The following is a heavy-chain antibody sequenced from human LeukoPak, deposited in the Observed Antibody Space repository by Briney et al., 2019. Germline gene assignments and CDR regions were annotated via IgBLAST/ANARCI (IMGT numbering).Heavy chain of an antibody. Sequence: PSETLSLTCTVSGGSISSYYWSWIRQPPGKGLEWIGYIYYSGSTNYNPSLKSRVTISVDTSKNQFSLKLSSVTAADTAVYYCAREVAAKGGKGFDYWGQGTLVTVSS. J-gene: IGHJ4*02. CDR3: AREVAAKGGKGFDY. CDR1: GGSISSYY. CDR2: IYYSGST. D-gene: IGHD2-15*01. V-gene: IGHV4-59*12.